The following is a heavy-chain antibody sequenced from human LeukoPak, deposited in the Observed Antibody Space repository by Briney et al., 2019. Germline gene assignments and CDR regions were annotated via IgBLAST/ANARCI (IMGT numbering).Heavy chain of an antibody. J-gene: IGHJ4*02. CDR3: ARDNGEIYHTAFDY. V-gene: IGHV3-74*01. D-gene: IGHD2-8*01. CDR1: GFTFSSYW. Sequence: GGSLRLSCAASGFTFSSYWIHWVRQVPGKGLVWLSRIHGDGRTTTYADSVKGRFTISRDNAKNTLYLQMNSLRAEDTAVYYCARDNGEIYHTAFDYWGQGTLVTVSS. CDR2: IHGDGRTT.